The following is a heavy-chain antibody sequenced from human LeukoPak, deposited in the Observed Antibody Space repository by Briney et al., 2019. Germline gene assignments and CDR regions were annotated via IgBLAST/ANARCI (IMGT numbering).Heavy chain of an antibody. D-gene: IGHD3-22*01. J-gene: IGHJ4*02. Sequence: ASVKVSCKVSGYTLTELSMHRVRQAPGKGLEWMGGFDPEDGETIYAQKFQGRVTMTEDTSTDTAYMELSSLRSEDTAVYYCATIRGFSGYYHSWGQGTLVTVSS. CDR3: ATIRGFSGYYHS. CDR2: FDPEDGET. V-gene: IGHV1-24*01. CDR1: GYTLTELS.